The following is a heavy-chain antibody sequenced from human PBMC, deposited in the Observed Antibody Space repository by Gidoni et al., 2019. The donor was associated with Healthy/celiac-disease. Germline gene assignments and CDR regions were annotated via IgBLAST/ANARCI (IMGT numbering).Heavy chain of an antibody. CDR1: GYTFTSYD. V-gene: IGHV1-8*01. D-gene: IGHD3-3*01. CDR3: ARAPYYDFWSGYYTHYYYGMDV. CDR2: MKPNSGNT. Sequence: QVQLVQSGAEVKKPGASVTVSCKASGYTFTSYDSNWVRQATGQGLEWMGGMKPNSGNTGYAQKFQGRVTMTRNTSISTAYMELSSLRSEDTAVYYCARAPYYDFWSGYYTHYYYGMDVWGQGTTVTVSS. J-gene: IGHJ6*02.